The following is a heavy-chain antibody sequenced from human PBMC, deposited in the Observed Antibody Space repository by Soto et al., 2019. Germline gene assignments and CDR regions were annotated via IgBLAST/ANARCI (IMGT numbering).Heavy chain of an antibody. CDR3: ARTSMVRGGCYYYYGMDV. CDR2: IYPGDSDT. V-gene: IGHV5-51*01. D-gene: IGHD3-10*01. J-gene: IGHJ6*02. Sequence: PGESLKISCKGSGYSFTSYWIGWVRQMPGKGLEWMGIIYPGDSDTRYSPSFQGQVTISADKSISTAYLQWSSLKASDTAMYYCARTSMVRGGCYYYYGMDVWGQGTTVTVSS. CDR1: GYSFTSYW.